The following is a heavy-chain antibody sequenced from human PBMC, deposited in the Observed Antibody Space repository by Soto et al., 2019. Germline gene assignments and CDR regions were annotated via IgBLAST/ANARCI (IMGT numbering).Heavy chain of an antibody. CDR2: IYYSGTT. CDR1: GGSISNFY. Sequence: SETLSLTCTVSGGSISNFYWSWIRQPPGKGLEWIGYIYYSGTTSYNPSLNSRVTISVDTSKNQFSLKLNSVTAADTAVYYCARESYYGSGATVVGYWGLGTLVTVS. J-gene: IGHJ4*02. V-gene: IGHV4-59*01. D-gene: IGHD3-10*01. CDR3: ARESYYGSGATVVGY.